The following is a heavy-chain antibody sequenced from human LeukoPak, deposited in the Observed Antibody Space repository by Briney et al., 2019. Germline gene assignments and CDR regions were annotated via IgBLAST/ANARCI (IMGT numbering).Heavy chain of an antibody. CDR1: GFMFSTYS. CDR2: ISGSGGST. D-gene: IGHD1-26*01. CDR3: AKVFGVGAQYYFDY. Sequence: GGSLRLSCAASGFMFSTYSMNWVRQAPRKGLEWVSAISGSGGSTYYADSVKGRFTISRDNSKNTLYLQMNSLRAEDTAVYYCAKVFGVGAQYYFDYWGQGTLVTVSS. J-gene: IGHJ4*02. V-gene: IGHV3-23*01.